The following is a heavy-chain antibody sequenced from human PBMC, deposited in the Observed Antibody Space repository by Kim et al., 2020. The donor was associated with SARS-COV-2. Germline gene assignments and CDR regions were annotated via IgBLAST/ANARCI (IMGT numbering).Heavy chain of an antibody. CDR3: ARATLVYVVH. V-gene: IGHV3-30*04. CDR2: ISYDGSNK. J-gene: IGHJ4*02. D-gene: IGHD3-16*01. Sequence: GGSLRLSCAASGFTFSSYAMHWVRQAPGKGLEWVAVISYDGSNKYYADSVKGRFTISRDNSKNTLYLQMNSLRAEDTAVYYCARATLVYVVHWGQGTLVTVSS. CDR1: GFTFSSYA.